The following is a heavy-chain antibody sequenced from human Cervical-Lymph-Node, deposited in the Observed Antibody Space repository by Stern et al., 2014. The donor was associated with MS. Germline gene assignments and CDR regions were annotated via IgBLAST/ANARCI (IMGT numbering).Heavy chain of an antibody. Sequence: EVQLVESGAEVKKPGASLKISCKSSGYNFAYYWIGWVRQMPGKGLEWMGFIYPDDSDARYSPSFQGKVTISADKSISTVYLQWSSLKASDTAMYYCARRDRDNSKHPDYWGQGTLVTVSS. CDR2: IYPDDSDA. CDR1: GYNFAYYW. J-gene: IGHJ4*02. CDR3: ARRDRDNSKHPDY. V-gene: IGHV5-51*03. D-gene: IGHD4-23*01.